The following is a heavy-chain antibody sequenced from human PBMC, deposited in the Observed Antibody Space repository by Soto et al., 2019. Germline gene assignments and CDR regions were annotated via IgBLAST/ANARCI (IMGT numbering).Heavy chain of an antibody. D-gene: IGHD3-3*01. V-gene: IGHV3-33*01. CDR2: IWYDGSNK. CDR1: GFTFSSYG. J-gene: IGHJ6*02. Sequence: QVQLVESGGGVVQPGRSLRLSCAASGFTFSSYGMHWVRQAPGKGLEWVAVIWYDGSNKYYADSVKGRFTISRDNSKNTLYLPVNSLRAEDTAVYYCARDGTIFGVVPTYYYYGMDVWGQGTTVTVAS. CDR3: ARDGTIFGVVPTYYYYGMDV.